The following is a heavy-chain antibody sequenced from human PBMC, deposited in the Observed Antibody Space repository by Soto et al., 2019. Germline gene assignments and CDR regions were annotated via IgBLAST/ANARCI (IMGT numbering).Heavy chain of an antibody. CDR3: AIVTKIPTTAGSYFDY. V-gene: IGHV4-30-2*01. CDR2: IYHSGST. J-gene: IGHJ4*02. Sequence: QLQLQESGSGLVKPSQTLSLTCAVPGGSISCGGYSWSWIRQPPGKGLEWTGYIYHSGSTYYNPSRSRRCTIAVDRSNNQFSLKLSSVTAADTAVYYCAIVTKIPTTAGSYFDYWGQVTLVTVSS. D-gene: IGHD1-26*01. CDR1: GGSISCGGYS.